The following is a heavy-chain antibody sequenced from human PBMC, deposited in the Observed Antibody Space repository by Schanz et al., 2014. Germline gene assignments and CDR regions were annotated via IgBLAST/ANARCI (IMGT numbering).Heavy chain of an antibody. V-gene: IGHV3-23*01. J-gene: IGHJ5*01. CDR1: GFTLSNYA. CDR2: LSEGGGGT. Sequence: EMQLLESGGGLAQPGGSLRLSCAASGFTLSNYAMSWVRQAPGKGLEWVSALSEGGGGTHYADSVKGRFTISRDNSKNTLYLQMNSLRAEDTAVYYCAKTPREYCNYDNCPNWFDSWGQGTLVNDSS. CDR3: AKTPREYCNYDNCPNWFDS. D-gene: IGHD2-15*01.